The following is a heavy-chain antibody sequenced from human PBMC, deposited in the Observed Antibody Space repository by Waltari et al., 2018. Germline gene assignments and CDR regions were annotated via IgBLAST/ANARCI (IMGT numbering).Heavy chain of an antibody. CDR2: IYHSGST. CDR3: ARDLLEEMATITPY. D-gene: IGHD5-12*01. J-gene: IGHJ4*02. CDR1: GYSISSGYY. V-gene: IGHV4-38-2*02. Sequence: QVQLQESGPGLVKPSEPLSLTCAVSGYSISSGYYWGWIRQPPGKGLEWIGSIYHSGSTYYNPSLKSRVTISVDTSKNQFSLKLSSVTAADTAVYYCARDLLEEMATITPYWGQGTLVTVSS.